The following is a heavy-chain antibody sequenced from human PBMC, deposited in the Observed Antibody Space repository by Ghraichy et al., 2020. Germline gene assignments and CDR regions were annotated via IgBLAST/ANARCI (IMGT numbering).Heavy chain of an antibody. V-gene: IGHV3-74*01. Sequence: GGSPRLSCADSGFTFQNYWMHWVRQVPGEGLVWVSRINEDGRITDYADSVRGRFTISRDNARNTLYLQMNRLRVEDTAVYYCSRDLAGGRDYWGQGTLVTVSS. J-gene: IGHJ4*02. CDR3: SRDLAGGRDY. CDR1: GFTFQNYW. D-gene: IGHD3-10*01. CDR2: INEDGRIT.